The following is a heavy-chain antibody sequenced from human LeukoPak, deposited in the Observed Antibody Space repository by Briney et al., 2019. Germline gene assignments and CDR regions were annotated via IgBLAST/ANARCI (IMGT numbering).Heavy chain of an antibody. Sequence: SVKVSCKASGGTFSSYAISWVRQAPGQGLEWMGGIIPIFGTANYAQKFQGRVTITTDESTSTAYMELSSLRSEDTAVYYCASHGSVDTAMVRRHDYYYYYMDVWGKGTTVTVSS. D-gene: IGHD5-18*01. CDR1: GGTFSSYA. CDR3: ASHGSVDTAMVRRHDYYYYYMDV. V-gene: IGHV1-69*05. CDR2: IIPIFGTA. J-gene: IGHJ6*03.